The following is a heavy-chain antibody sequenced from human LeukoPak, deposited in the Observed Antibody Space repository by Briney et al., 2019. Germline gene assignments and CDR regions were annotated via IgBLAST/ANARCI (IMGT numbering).Heavy chain of an antibody. CDR1: GGTFSSYA. D-gene: IGHD6-13*01. CDR3: ARDGTYSSPSVPVWFDP. CDR2: IIPIFGTA. Sequence: SVKVSCKASGGTFSSYAISWVRQAPGQGLEWMGGIIPIFGTANYAQKFQGRVTITTDESTSTAYMELSSLRSEDTAVYYCARDGTYSSPSVPVWFDPWGQGTLVTVSS. J-gene: IGHJ5*02. V-gene: IGHV1-69*05.